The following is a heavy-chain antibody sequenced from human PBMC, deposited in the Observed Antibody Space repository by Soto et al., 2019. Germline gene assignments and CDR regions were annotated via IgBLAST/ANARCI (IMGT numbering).Heavy chain of an antibody. V-gene: IGHV5-51*01. J-gene: IGHJ3*02. CDR3: ARRADFWEDAFDI. CDR2: IYPGDSDT. D-gene: IGHD3-3*01. Sequence: PGESLKISCKGSGYSFTSYWIGWVRQMPGKGLEWMGIIYPGDSDTRYSPSFQGQVTISADKSISTAYLQWSSLKASDIAMYYCARRADFWEDAFDIWGQGTMVTVSS. CDR1: GYSFTSYW.